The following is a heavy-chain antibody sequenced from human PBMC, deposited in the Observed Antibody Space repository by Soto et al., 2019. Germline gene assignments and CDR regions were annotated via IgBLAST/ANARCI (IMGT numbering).Heavy chain of an antibody. CDR3: ARLDGWDNWNRLTGGGPFDY. CDR1: GGSISSSSYY. J-gene: IGHJ4*02. CDR2: IYYSGST. V-gene: IGHV4-39*01. D-gene: IGHD1-20*01. Sequence: QLQLQESGPGLVKPSETLSLTCTVSGGSISSSSYYWGWIRQPPGKGLEWIGRIYYSGSTYYNPAITRRVTISVDTSKNQFSLQLSSVTAADTAVYYCARLDGWDNWNRLTGGGPFDYWGQGTLVTVSS.